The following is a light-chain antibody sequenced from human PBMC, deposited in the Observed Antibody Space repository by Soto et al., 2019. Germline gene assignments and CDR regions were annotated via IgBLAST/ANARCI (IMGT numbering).Light chain of an antibody. Sequence: EIVLTQSPGTLSLSPGDRATLSCWASQSVSSSYLAWYQQKPGQAPRLLIYGASSRATGIPDRFSGSGSGTDFTLTISRLEPEDFAVYYCQQYNNWLPITFGQGTRLAIK. CDR2: GAS. J-gene: IGKJ5*01. V-gene: IGKV3-20*01. CDR1: QSVSSSY. CDR3: QQYNNWLPIT.